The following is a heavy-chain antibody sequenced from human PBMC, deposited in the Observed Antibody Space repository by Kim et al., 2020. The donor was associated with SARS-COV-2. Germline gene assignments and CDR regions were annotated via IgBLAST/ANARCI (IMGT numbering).Heavy chain of an antibody. CDR1: GFRFTNYV. Sequence: GGSLRLSCAASGFRFTNYVLNWVRQDPGKGLEWVATIDGSGGTTDYADSVRGRFTISRDNSQNTLYLQMSSLRVEDTAVYYCARTEYISGRALFDYWGRGTLVTVSP. CDR3: ARTEYISGRALFDY. CDR2: IDGSGGTT. D-gene: IGHD6-19*01. V-gene: IGHV3-23*01. J-gene: IGHJ4*02.